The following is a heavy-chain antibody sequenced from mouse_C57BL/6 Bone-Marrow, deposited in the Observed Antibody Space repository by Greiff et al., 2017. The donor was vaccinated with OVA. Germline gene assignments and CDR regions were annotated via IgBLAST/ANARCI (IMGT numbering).Heavy chain of an antibody. V-gene: IGHV2-9-1*01. D-gene: IGHD2-5*01. CDR1: GFSLTSYA. CDR3: ARSSNSNYVGWYFDV. CDR2: IWTGGGT. J-gene: IGHJ1*03. Sequence: QVQLKQSGPGLVAPSQSLSITCTVSGFSLTSYAISWVRQPPGKGLEWLGVIWTGGGTNYNSALKSRLSISKDNSRSQVFLKMNSLQTDDTARYYCARSSNSNYVGWYFDVWGTGTTVTVSS.